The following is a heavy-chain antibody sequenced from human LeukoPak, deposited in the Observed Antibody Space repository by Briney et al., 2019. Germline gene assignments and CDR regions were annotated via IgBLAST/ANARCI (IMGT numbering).Heavy chain of an antibody. CDR3: ARDARYNWNDGALDY. J-gene: IGHJ4*02. D-gene: IGHD1-1*01. CDR2: IWYDGSNK. V-gene: IGHV3-33*08. Sequence: GGSLRLSCAASGFTFSSYEMNWVRQASGKGLEWVAVIWYDGSNKYYADSVKGRFTISRDNSKNTLYLQMNSLRAEDTAVYYCARDARYNWNDGALDYWGQGTLVTVSS. CDR1: GFTFSSYE.